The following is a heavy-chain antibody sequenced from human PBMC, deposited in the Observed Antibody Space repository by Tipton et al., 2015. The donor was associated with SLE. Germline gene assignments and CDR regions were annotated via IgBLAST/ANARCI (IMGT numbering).Heavy chain of an antibody. CDR1: GFTFSSYA. CDR3: AKIVSVVIAIGPLDY. CDR2: ISGSGGST. D-gene: IGHD2-21*01. J-gene: IGHJ4*02. Sequence: ALRISCAASGFTFSSYAMSWVRQAPGKGLEWVSAISGSGGSTYYADSVKGRFTISRDNSKNTLYLQMNSLRAEDTAVYYCAKIVSVVIAIGPLDYWGQGTLVTGSS. V-gene: IGHV3-23*01.